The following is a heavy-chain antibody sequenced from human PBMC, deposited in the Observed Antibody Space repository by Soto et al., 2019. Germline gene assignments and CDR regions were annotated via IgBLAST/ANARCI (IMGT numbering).Heavy chain of an antibody. CDR2: IKSKTDGGTT. CDR1: GFTFSNAW. Sequence: GGSLRLSCGASGFTFSNAWMSWVRQAPGKGLEWVGRIKSKTDGGTTDYAAPVKGRFTISRDDSKNTLYLQMNSLKTEDTAVYYCTTDVGYGDYYGMDVWGQGTTVTVSS. J-gene: IGHJ6*02. V-gene: IGHV3-15*01. CDR3: TTDVGYGDYYGMDV. D-gene: IGHD4-17*01.